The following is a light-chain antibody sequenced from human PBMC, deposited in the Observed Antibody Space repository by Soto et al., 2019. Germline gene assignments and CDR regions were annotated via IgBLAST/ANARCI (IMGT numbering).Light chain of an antibody. J-gene: IGLJ3*02. CDR3: RSFTTSNTWM. CDR2: EVS. Sequence: QSVLTQPASVSGSPGQSITISCTGTSSDVGGYNFVSWYQQHPGNAPKLMIYEVSNRPSGVSDRFSGSKSGNTASLTISGLQAEDEADYYCRSFTTSNTWMFGGGTKVTVL. CDR1: SSDVGGYNF. V-gene: IGLV2-14*01.